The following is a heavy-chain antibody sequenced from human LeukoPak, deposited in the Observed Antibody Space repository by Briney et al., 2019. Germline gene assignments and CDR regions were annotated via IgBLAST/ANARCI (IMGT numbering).Heavy chain of an antibody. V-gene: IGHV4-59*01. Sequence: SETLSLTCTVSRGSISSYYWSWVRQPPGKGLEWIGYIYYSGSTNYNPSLKSRVTISVDTSKNQFSLKLSSVTAADTAVYYCARGSLSTVLDYYYYMDVWGKGTTVTVSS. CDR3: ARGSLSTVLDYYYYMDV. D-gene: IGHD3-10*01. CDR1: RGSISSYY. CDR2: IYYSGST. J-gene: IGHJ6*03.